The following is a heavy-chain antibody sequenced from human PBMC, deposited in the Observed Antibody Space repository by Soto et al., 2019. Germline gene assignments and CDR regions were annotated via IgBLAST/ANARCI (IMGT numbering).Heavy chain of an antibody. CDR1: GFTVSSKY. CDR2: IQSGGST. J-gene: IGHJ6*04. Sequence: EVQLVESGGGLVQPGGSLRLSCAASGFTVSSKYMSWVRQAPGKWLESVSLIQSGGSTYYAFSGKGRFTISRDNAEYTMCLQMNSLRVENPAVYYCTEDDAHCSGGRCYGVPMDVGGKGTTVTVSA. D-gene: IGHD2-15*01. V-gene: IGHV3-66*01. CDR3: TEDDAHCSGGRCYGVPMDV.